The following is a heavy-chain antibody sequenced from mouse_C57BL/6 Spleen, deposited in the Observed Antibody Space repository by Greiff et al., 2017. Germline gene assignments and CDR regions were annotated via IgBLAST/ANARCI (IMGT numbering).Heavy chain of an antibody. CDR2: INPSSGYT. Sequence: QVQLQQSGAELAKPGASVKLSCTASGYTFTSYWMYWVKQRPGQGLEWIGYINPSSGYTKYNQKFKDKATLTADKSSSTSYMRLSSLTYEDSAVYYCARDYGSSLGFAYWGQGTLVTVSA. CDR1: GYTFTSYW. CDR3: ARDYGSSLGFAY. V-gene: IGHV1-7*01. J-gene: IGHJ3*01. D-gene: IGHD1-1*01.